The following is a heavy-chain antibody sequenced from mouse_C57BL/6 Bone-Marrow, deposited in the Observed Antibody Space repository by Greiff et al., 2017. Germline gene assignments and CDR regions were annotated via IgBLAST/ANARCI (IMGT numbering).Heavy chain of an antibody. CDR1: GYSFTSYY. J-gene: IGHJ3*01. V-gene: IGHV1-66*01. Sequence: QVQLQQSGPELVKPGASVKISCKASGYSFTSYYIHWVKQRPGQGLEWIGWIYPGSGNTNYNEKFKGKATLTADTSSSTAYMQLSSLTSEDSAVYYCARQLGQGPFAYWGQGTLVTVSA. CDR3: ARQLGQGPFAY. D-gene: IGHD4-1*02. CDR2: IYPGSGNT.